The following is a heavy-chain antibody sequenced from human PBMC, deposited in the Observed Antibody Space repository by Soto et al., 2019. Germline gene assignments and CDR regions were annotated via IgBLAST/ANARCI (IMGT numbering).Heavy chain of an antibody. D-gene: IGHD2-2*01. Sequence: QVQLQESGPGLVKPSQTLSLTCTVSGGSISSGGYYWSWIRQHPGKGLEWIGYIYYSGSTYYNPSLKSRVTISVDMSKNQFSLKLSSVTAADTAVYYCARDRALLGYCISTSCLGGWFDPWGQGTLVTVSS. CDR2: IYYSGST. CDR1: GGSISSGGYY. V-gene: IGHV4-31*03. CDR3: ARDRALLGYCISTSCLGGWFDP. J-gene: IGHJ5*02.